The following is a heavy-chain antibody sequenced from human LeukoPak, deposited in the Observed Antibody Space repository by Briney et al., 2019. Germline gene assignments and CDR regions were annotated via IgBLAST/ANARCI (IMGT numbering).Heavy chain of an antibody. Sequence: SQTLSLTCNVSGVSLSTRGFCLNWIRPPPGKGLEWLGCIYPSGGAYYNPSLKSRLAISVDSSNNQFSLKLISMTAADTAVSYCARSAYYYERGAYSETIDFWGRGTLVSVSS. CDR2: IYPSGGA. D-gene: IGHD3-22*01. CDR1: GVSLSTRGFC. CDR3: ARSAYYYERGAYSETIDF. J-gene: IGHJ4*02. V-gene: IGHV4-30-2*01.